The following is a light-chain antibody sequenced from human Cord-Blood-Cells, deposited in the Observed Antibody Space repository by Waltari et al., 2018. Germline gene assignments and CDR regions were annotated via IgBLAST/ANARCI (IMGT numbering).Light chain of an antibody. V-gene: IGLV2-14*03. CDR3: SSYTSSSTWV. J-gene: IGLJ3*02. Sequence: QSALTQPASVSGSPGQSITISCTGTSSDVGGYNYVSWYQHHPGKAPHLMIYDVSKRPSGVSNRFSGSKSGNTASLTISGLQAEDEADYYCSSYTSSSTWVFGGGTKLTVL. CDR2: DVS. CDR1: SSDVGGYNY.